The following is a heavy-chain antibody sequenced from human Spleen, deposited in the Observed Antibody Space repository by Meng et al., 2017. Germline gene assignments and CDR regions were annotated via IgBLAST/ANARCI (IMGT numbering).Heavy chain of an antibody. CDR3: ARGTFDYDSSGYYELDY. Sequence: ASVKVSCKASGYTFTSYAMHWVRQAPGQRLEWMGWSNAGNGNTKYSQEFQGRVTITRDTSASTAYMELSSLRSEDMAVYYCARGTFDYDSSGYYELDYWGQGTLVTVSS. D-gene: IGHD3-22*01. CDR1: GYTFTSYA. V-gene: IGHV1-3*02. CDR2: SNAGNGNT. J-gene: IGHJ4*02.